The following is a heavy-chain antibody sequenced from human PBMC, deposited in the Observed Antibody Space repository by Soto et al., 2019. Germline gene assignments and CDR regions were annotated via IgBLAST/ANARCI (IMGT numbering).Heavy chain of an antibody. D-gene: IGHD3-16*02. CDR3: ASAPMITFGGVIVS. CDR2: IYHSVST. CDR1: GYSISSGYY. V-gene: IGHV4-38-2*01. J-gene: IGHJ4*02. Sequence: PSETLSLTCAVSGYSISSGYYWGWIRQPPGKGLEWIGSIYHSVSTYYNPSLKSRVTISVDTSKNQFSLKLSSVTAADTAVYYCASAPMITFGGVIVSWGQGTMVTVSS.